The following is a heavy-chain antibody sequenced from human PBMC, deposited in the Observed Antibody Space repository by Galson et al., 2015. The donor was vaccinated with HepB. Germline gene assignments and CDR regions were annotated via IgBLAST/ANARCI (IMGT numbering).Heavy chain of an antibody. Sequence: SLRLSCAPSGFIFSSYTIHWVRQAPDKGLEWVAVISHDGSIKKYADFVKGRFTISRDNSKNTLYLQMNSLTTEDTAVYYCARELTIFGVVIVRYDAFDIWGQGTMVTVSS. CDR3: ARELTIFGVVIVRYDAFDI. V-gene: IGHV3-30-3*01. CDR2: ISHDGSIK. D-gene: IGHD3-3*01. CDR1: GFIFSSYT. J-gene: IGHJ3*02.